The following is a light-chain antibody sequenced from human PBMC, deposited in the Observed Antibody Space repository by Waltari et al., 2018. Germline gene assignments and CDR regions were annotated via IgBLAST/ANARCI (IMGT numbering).Light chain of an antibody. Sequence: QSALTQPPSASGSPGQSVTISCSGTNIDIGPYNYVSWFQQHPGRAPKLLIYEVNKRPSGVPDRFSGSKSDNRASLTVSGLQADDEAVYHCSSYAGSNTLVFGGGTRLTVL. J-gene: IGLJ2*01. V-gene: IGLV2-8*01. CDR2: EVN. CDR1: NIDIGPYNY. CDR3: SSYAGSNTLV.